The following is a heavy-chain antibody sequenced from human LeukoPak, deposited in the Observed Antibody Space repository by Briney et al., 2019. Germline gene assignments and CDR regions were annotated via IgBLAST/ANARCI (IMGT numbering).Heavy chain of an antibody. CDR3: ARDLSRYDFWSGPIDYGMDV. J-gene: IGHJ6*02. Sequence: ASVKVSCKASGYTFTSYGISWVRQAPGQGLEWMGWISAYNGNTNYAQKLQGRVTMTTDTSTSTAYMELRSLRSVDTAVYYCARDLSRYDFWSGPIDYGMDVWGQGTTVTVSS. CDR2: ISAYNGNT. CDR1: GYTFTSYG. D-gene: IGHD3-3*01. V-gene: IGHV1-18*01.